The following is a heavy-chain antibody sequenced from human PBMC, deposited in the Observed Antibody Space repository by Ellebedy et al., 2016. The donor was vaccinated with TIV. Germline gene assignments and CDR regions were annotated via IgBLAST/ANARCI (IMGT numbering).Heavy chain of an antibody. J-gene: IGHJ6*02. CDR3: ARDGQEGLDV. CDR2: INPSGGTT. CDR1: GYKFTNYH. V-gene: IGHV1-46*01. Sequence: AASVKVSCKASGYKFTNYHIHWVRQAPGQGLEWMGIINPSGGTTNYAQKFQGRVTMTRDMSTRTLYMEVSSLRSEDTAVYYCARDGQEGLDVWGQGTTVTVSS. D-gene: IGHD3/OR15-3a*01.